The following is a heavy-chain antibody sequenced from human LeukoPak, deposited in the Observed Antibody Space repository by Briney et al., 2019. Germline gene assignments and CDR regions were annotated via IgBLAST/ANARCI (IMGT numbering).Heavy chain of an antibody. J-gene: IGHJ6*02. Sequence: PGGSLRLSCAASGVTSNNYAMSWVRQAPGKGLEWVSGISGSGDRTYYADSVKGRFTISRDKSKNTLYLQMNSLRAEDTAVYYCARDLLLGYYYGMDVWGQGTTVTVSS. CDR3: ARDLLLGYYYGMDV. V-gene: IGHV3-23*01. CDR1: GVTSNNYA. CDR2: ISGSGDRT.